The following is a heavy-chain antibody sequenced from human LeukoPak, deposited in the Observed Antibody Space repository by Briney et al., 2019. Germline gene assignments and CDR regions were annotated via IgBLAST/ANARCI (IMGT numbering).Heavy chain of an antibody. D-gene: IGHD3-3*01. J-gene: IGHJ6*02. CDR1: GYTFTSYA. CDR3: ARDGITIKTRRYYYYGMDV. V-gene: IGHV1-3*01. Sequence: RASVTVSCKASGYTFTSYAMHWVRQAPGQRLEWMGWINAGNGNTKYSQKFQGRVTITRDTSASTAYMELSSLRSEDTAVYYCARDGITIKTRRYYYYGMDVWGQGTTVTVSS. CDR2: INAGNGNT.